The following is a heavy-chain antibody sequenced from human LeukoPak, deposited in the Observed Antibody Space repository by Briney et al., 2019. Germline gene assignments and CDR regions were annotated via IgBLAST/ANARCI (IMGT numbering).Heavy chain of an antibody. Sequence: NPSETLSLTCTVSGGSISSSSYYWGWIRQPPGKGLEWIGSIYYSGSTYYNPSLKSRVTISVDTSKTQFSLNLSSVTAADTAVYYCARRYCSSTSCYTIYWYFDLWGRGTLVTVSS. CDR3: ARRYCSSTSCYTIYWYFDL. V-gene: IGHV4-39*07. CDR1: GGSISSSSYY. CDR2: IYYSGST. D-gene: IGHD2-2*02. J-gene: IGHJ2*01.